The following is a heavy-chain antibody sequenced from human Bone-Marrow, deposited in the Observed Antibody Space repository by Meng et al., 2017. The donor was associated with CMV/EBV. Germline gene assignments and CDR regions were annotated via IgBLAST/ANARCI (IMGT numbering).Heavy chain of an antibody. CDR3: ALIGTRFDY. D-gene: IGHD1-14*01. J-gene: IGHJ4*02. Sequence: LRLSCAASGFSFSSYWMHWVRQAPGKGLVWDSRINSDGGSTSYADSMKGRFTISRDNAKNTLYLQMNSLRAEDTAVYYCALIGTRFDYWGQGTLVTVSS. CDR1: GFSFSSYW. CDR2: INSDGGST. V-gene: IGHV3-74*01.